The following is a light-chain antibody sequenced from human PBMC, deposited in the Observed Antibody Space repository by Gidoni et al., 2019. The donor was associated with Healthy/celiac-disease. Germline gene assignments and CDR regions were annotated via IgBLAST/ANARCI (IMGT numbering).Light chain of an antibody. CDR3: QQYYSTPLT. J-gene: IGKJ4*01. Sequence: DSVMTQSPDSLAVALGERATINCKCSQSVLYSSNNKNYLAWYQQKPGQPPKLLIYWASTRESGVPDRFSGSGSGTDFTLTISSLQAEDVAVYYCQQYYSTPLTFGGGTKVEIK. CDR2: WAS. V-gene: IGKV4-1*01. CDR1: QSVLYSSNNKNY.